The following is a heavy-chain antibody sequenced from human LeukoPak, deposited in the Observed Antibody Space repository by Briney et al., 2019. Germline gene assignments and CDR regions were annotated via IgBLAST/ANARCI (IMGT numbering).Heavy chain of an antibody. D-gene: IGHD2-15*01. V-gene: IGHV3-23*01. CDR1: GFSFSSSA. Sequence: PGGSLRLSCATSGFSFSSSAMSWVRQAPGKGLEWVSAMSSGDDGRYYAASVRGRFTISRDTSRSTLYLQMNSLRAEDAAVYYCAKAPVTSCRGAFCYPFDYWGQGTLVTVSS. J-gene: IGHJ4*02. CDR3: AKAPVTSCRGAFCYPFDY. CDR2: MSSGDDGR.